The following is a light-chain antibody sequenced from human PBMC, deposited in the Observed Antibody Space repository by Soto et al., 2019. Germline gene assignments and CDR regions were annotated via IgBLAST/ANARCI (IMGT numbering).Light chain of an antibody. CDR2: AAS. V-gene: IGKV1-8*01. Sequence: AIRMTQSPSSFSASTGDRFTITCVASQGISSYLAWYQQKPXKAPKLXXYAASSLQSGVPSRFSGSGSGTDFTLTISSLQPEDFATYYCQQSYSPPPVTFGQGTRLEIK. J-gene: IGKJ5*01. CDR1: QGISSY. CDR3: QQSYSPPPVT.